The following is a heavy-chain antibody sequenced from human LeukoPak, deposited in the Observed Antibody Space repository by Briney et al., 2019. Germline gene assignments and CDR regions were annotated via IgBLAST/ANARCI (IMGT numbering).Heavy chain of an antibody. Sequence: GGSLRLSCAASGFTFSSYWMTWVRQAPGEGLAWVANVNQNGSEKYYVDSVKGRFTISRDNAKNSLYLQMNSLRAEDTAVYYCARRAVPAADLDYWGQGTLVTVSS. D-gene: IGHD2-2*01. V-gene: IGHV3-7*01. J-gene: IGHJ4*02. CDR1: GFTFSSYW. CDR3: ARRAVPAADLDY. CDR2: VNQNGSEK.